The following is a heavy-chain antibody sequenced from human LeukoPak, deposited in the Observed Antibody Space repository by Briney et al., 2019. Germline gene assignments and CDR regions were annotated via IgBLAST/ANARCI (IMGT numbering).Heavy chain of an antibody. CDR2: INHSGST. J-gene: IGHJ5*02. CDR1: GGSFSGYY. CDR3: ARVFGSGSYYRKRNWFDP. V-gene: IGHV4-34*01. D-gene: IGHD1-26*01. Sequence: SETLSLTCAVYGGSFSGYYWNWIRQPPGKGLEWIGEINHSGSTNYNPSLKSRVTISVDTSKNQFSLKLSSVTAADTAVYYCARVFGSGSYYRKRNWFDPWGQGTLVTVSS.